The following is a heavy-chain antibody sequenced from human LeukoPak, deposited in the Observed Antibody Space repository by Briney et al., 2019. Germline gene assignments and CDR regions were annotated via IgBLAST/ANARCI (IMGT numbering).Heavy chain of an antibody. V-gene: IGHV4-30-2*01. CDR2: IYHSGST. CDR1: GGSISSGGYY. CDR3: VRGGGPHH. J-gene: IGHJ5*02. Sequence: SQTLSLTCTVSGGSISSGGYYWSWIRQPPGKDLEWIGYIYHSGSTYYNPSLKSRVTISVDRSKNQFSLKLSSVTAADTAVYYCVRGGGPHHWGQGTLVTVSS. D-gene: IGHD2-15*01.